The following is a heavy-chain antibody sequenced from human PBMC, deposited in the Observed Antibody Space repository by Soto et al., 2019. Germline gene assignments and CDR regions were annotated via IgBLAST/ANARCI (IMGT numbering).Heavy chain of an antibody. Sequence: LRLSCAASRFTFTDYYMTWIRQAPGKGLEWVSYISSSGSTIYYADSVKGRFTISRDNAKNSLYLQMNSLRAEDTAVYYCARVLVFYGGFDPWGQGTLVTVSS. CDR3: ARVLVFYGGFDP. V-gene: IGHV3-11*01. CDR2: ISSSGSTI. J-gene: IGHJ5*02. D-gene: IGHD2-21*02. CDR1: RFTFTDYY.